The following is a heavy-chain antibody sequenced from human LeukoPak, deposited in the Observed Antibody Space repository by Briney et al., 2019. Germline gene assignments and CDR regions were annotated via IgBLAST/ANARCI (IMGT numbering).Heavy chain of an antibody. CDR2: IIPIFGTA. CDR3: AGSLGYCTSNVCYLKY. J-gene: IGHJ4*02. D-gene: IGHD2-8*01. V-gene: IGHV1-69*06. CDR1: GGTFSSYA. Sequence: SVKVSCKASGGTFSSYAISWVRQAPGQGLEWMGGIIPIFGTANYAQKSQGRVTITADKSTGTAYMELSSLRSDDTAVYYCAGSLGYCTSNVCYLKYWGQGTLVTVSS.